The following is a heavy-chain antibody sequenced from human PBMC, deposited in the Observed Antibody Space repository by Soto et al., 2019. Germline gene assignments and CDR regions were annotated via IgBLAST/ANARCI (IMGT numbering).Heavy chain of an antibody. CDR2: IIPILGIA. J-gene: IGHJ4*02. D-gene: IGHD4-17*01. V-gene: IGHV1-69*02. CDR1: GGTFSRYT. CDR3: ASGRTMVTTRHTRSCFDY. Sequence: SVKVSCKASGGTFSRYTISWVRQAPGQGLEWMGRIIPILGIANYAQKFQGRVTITTDKSTSTAYMELRSLRSDDTAVYYCASGRTMVTTRHTRSCFDYWCKGTLVTVSS.